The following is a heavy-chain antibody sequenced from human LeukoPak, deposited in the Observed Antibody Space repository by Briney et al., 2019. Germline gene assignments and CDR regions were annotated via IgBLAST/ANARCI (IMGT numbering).Heavy chain of an antibody. CDR2: INPSGGST. CDR3: ARVDTGRGSGKY. D-gene: IGHD6-25*01. J-gene: IGHJ4*02. CDR1: GYTFTSYY. Sequence: ASVKVSCKASGYTFTSYYMHWVRQAPGQGLEWMGTINPSGGSTNSAQKFQDRVIMTRDTSTSTVYMELSSLRSEDTAVYYCARVDTGRGSGKYWGQGTLVTVSS. V-gene: IGHV1-46*01.